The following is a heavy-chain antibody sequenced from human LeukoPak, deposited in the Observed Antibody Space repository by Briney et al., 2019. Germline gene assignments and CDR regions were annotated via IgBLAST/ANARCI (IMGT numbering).Heavy chain of an antibody. CDR2: IYYSGST. J-gene: IGHJ4*02. Sequence: PSETLSLTCTVSGGSISSSSYYWGWIRQPPGKGLEWIGSIYYSGSTYYNPSLKSRVTISVDTSKNQFSLKLSSVTAADTAVYYCASEPKYDFWSGYYFYWGQGTLVTVSS. D-gene: IGHD3-3*01. CDR3: ASEPKYDFWSGYYFY. CDR1: GGSISSSSYY. V-gene: IGHV4-39*07.